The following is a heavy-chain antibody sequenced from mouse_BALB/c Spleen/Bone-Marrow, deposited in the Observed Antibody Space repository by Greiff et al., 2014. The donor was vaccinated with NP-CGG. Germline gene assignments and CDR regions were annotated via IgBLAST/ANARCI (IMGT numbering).Heavy chain of an antibody. CDR1: GYSITGDFA. CDR2: ISYYGIT. Sequence: EVQLPQSGPGLVKPSQSLSLTCTVTGYSITGDFAWNWIRQFPGTKLEWMGYISYYGITSYNPSLKSRISITRDTSKNQFFLQLNSVTSEDTATYYCARSYYAMDYWGQGISVTVAS. J-gene: IGHJ4*01. CDR3: ARSYYAMDY. V-gene: IGHV3-2*02.